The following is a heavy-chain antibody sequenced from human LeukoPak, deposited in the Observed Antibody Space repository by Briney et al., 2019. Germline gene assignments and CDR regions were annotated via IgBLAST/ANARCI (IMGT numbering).Heavy chain of an antibody. CDR2: ISSSSSYI. V-gene: IGHV3-21*01. CDR3: ARDRNPVSRSGCLST. D-gene: IGHD5/OR15-5a*01. CDR1: GFTFSSYS. J-gene: IGHJ5*02. Sequence: GGSLRLSCAASGFTFSSYSMNWVRQAPGKGLEWVSSISSSSSYIYYADSVKGRFTISRDNAKNSLYLQMNSLRAEDTAVYYCARDRNPVSRSGCLSTWGQGTLVTVSS.